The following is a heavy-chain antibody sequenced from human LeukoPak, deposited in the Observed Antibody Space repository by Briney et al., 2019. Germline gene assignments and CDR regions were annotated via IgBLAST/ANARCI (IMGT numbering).Heavy chain of an antibody. J-gene: IGHJ4*02. CDR2: ISYAGSAK. V-gene: IGHV3-30*18. CDR3: ANPDAGGDSTGRPFDC. D-gene: IGHD6-19*01. CDR1: GFAFSSYG. Sequence: GRSLRLSCAASGFAFSSYGMHWVRQAPGKGLEWLAVISYAGSAKFYADSVKGRFTISRDNSKNTLFLEMNSLRVEDTAVYYCANPDAGGDSTGRPFDCWGQGTLVTVSS.